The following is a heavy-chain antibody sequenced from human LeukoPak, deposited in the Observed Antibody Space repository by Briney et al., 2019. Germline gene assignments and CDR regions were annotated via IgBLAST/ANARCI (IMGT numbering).Heavy chain of an antibody. CDR2: IWYDGSNK. V-gene: IGHV3-33*01. CDR1: GFTFNDYG. Sequence: PGRSLRLSCAASGFTFNDYGLHWVRQAPGKGLEWVAVIWYDGSNKYYADSVKGRFTISRDNSKNTVYLQMNSLRAEDTALYYCARDYCSSTSCYDYWGQGTMVTVSS. J-gene: IGHJ4*02. CDR3: ARDYCSSTSCYDY. D-gene: IGHD2-2*01.